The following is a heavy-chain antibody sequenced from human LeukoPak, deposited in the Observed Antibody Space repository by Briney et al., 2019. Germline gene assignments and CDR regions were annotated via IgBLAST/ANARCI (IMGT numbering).Heavy chain of an antibody. Sequence: SETLSLTCTVSGDSISSYYWSWIRQPPGKGLEWIAYIYYSGITNYNPSLKSRVTISVDTSKNQFSLKLSSVTAADTAVYYCARDQYGDYDFDYWGQGTLVTVSS. CDR2: IYYSGIT. J-gene: IGHJ4*02. CDR1: GDSISSYY. D-gene: IGHD4-17*01. V-gene: IGHV4-59*01. CDR3: ARDQYGDYDFDY.